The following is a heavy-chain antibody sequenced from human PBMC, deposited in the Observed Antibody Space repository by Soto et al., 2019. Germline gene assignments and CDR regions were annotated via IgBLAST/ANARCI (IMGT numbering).Heavy chain of an antibody. V-gene: IGHV3-13*01. CDR2: IGTAGDT. J-gene: IGHJ6*02. D-gene: IGHD3-9*01. CDR3: ARGGIPYYDILTGYYTQGQYGMDV. Sequence: GGSLRLSCAASGFTFSSYDMHWVRQATGKGLEWVSAIGTAGDTYYPGSVKGRFTISRENAKNSLYLQMNSLRAEDTAVYYCARGGIPYYDILTGYYTQGQYGMDVWGQGTTVTV. CDR1: GFTFSSYD.